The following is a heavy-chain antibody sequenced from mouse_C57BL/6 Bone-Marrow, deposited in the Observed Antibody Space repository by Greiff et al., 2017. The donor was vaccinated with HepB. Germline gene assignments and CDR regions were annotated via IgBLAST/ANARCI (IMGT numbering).Heavy chain of an antibody. D-gene: IGHD1-1*01. CDR3: ARRGGSSYGY. J-gene: IGHJ2*01. V-gene: IGHV1-81*01. Sequence: VQLVESGAELARPGASVKLSCKASGYTFTSYGISWVKQRTGQGLEWIGEIYPRSGNTYYNEKFKGKATLTADKSSSTAYMELRSLTSEDSAVYFCARRGGSSYGYWGQGTTLTVSS. CDR1: GYTFTSYG. CDR2: IYPRSGNT.